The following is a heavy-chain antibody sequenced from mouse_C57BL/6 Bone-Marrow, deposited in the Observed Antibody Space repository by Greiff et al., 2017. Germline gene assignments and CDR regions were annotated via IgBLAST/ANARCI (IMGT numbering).Heavy chain of an antibody. Sequence: VQLQQSGAELARPGASVKLSCKASGYTFTSYGISWVKQRTGQGLEWIGEIYPRSGNTYYNEKFKGKATLTADKSSSTAYMELRSLTSEDSAVYFCSSEGVWLGWYFDVWGTGTTVTVSS. V-gene: IGHV1-81*01. J-gene: IGHJ1*03. CDR2: IYPRSGNT. D-gene: IGHD2-2*01. CDR3: SSEGVWLGWYFDV. CDR1: GYTFTSYG.